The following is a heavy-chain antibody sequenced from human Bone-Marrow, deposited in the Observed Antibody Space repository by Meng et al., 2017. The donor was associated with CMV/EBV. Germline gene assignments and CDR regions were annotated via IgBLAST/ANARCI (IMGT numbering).Heavy chain of an antibody. CDR3: ATFSSD. V-gene: IGHV1-2*02. CDR2: INPNSGGT. CDR1: GYTFTSYP. Sequence: ASVKVSCKTSGYTFTSYPIHWVRQAPGQGLEWMGWINPNSGGTNYAQKFQGRVTMTRDTSISTAYMELSRLRSDDTAVYYCATFSSDWGQGTLVTVSS. J-gene: IGHJ4*02.